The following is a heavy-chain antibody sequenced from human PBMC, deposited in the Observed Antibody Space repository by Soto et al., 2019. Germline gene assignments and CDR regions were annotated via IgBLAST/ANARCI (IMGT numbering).Heavy chain of an antibody. CDR1: GYTFTAHW. CDR2: IYPDDSDT. D-gene: IGHD4-17*01. V-gene: IGHV5-51*01. J-gene: IGHJ4*02. Sequence: EVQLVQSGAEVKKPGESLEISCKGSGYTFTAHWIAWVRQMPGKRLEWMGLIYPDDSDTRYSPSFQGQVTISADKSSNTAYLQWSSLKASDTAIYYCAILAGDYIGRGFDYWGQGTPVTVSS. CDR3: AILAGDYIGRGFDY.